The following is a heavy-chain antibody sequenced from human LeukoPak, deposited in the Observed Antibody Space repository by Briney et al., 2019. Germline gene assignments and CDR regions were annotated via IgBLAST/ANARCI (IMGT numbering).Heavy chain of an antibody. V-gene: IGHV3-30*04. D-gene: IGHD3-10*01. CDR3: AREFPATLWFGEPPHAFDI. Sequence: GGSLRLSCAASGFTFSSYAMHWVRQAPGKGLEWVAVISYDGSNKYYADSVKGRFTISRDNSKNTLYLQMNSLRSDDTAVYYCAREFPATLWFGEPPHAFDIWGQGTMVTVSS. CDR2: ISYDGSNK. J-gene: IGHJ3*02. CDR1: GFTFSSYA.